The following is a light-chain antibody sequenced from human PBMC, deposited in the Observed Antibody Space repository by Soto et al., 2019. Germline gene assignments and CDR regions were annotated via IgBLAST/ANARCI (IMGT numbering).Light chain of an antibody. Sequence: EVVVTQSPATLPVSPGERVTLSCRASQSVDSDVAWFQHKPGQAPRLLIYGASTRAAGIPGRFSGSGYETDFTFTISSLEPEDSATYFCQQYNTWVRGTFGQGTKLEIK. CDR3: QQYNTWVRGT. J-gene: IGKJ2*01. CDR2: GAS. V-gene: IGKV3-15*01. CDR1: QSVDSD.